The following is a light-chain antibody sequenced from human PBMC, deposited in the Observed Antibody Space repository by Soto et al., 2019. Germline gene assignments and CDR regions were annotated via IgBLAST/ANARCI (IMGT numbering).Light chain of an antibody. V-gene: IGLV4-69*01. Sequence: QAVVTQSPSASASLGASVKLTCTLSSGHSSYAIAWHQQQPEKGPRYLMKLNSDGSHSKGGGIPDRFSGSSSGAERYLTISSLQSEDEADYYCQTWGTGIGVFGGGTKLTVL. CDR2: LNSDGSH. CDR1: SGHSSYA. J-gene: IGLJ2*01. CDR3: QTWGTGIGV.